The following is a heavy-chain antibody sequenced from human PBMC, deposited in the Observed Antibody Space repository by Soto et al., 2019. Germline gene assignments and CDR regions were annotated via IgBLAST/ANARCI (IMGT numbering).Heavy chain of an antibody. CDR2: IIPIFGTA. V-gene: IGHV1-69*01. CDR1: GGTFSSYA. Sequence: QVQLVQSGAEVKKPGSSVKVSCKASGGTFSSYAISWVRQAPGQGLEWMGGIIPIFGTANYAQKFQGRVTITADESTSTAYMELSSLRSEDTAVYYCFIYCTNGVCYIPSHYCYGMDVWGQGTTVTVSS. CDR3: FIYCTNGVCYIPSHYCYGMDV. J-gene: IGHJ6*02. D-gene: IGHD2-8*01.